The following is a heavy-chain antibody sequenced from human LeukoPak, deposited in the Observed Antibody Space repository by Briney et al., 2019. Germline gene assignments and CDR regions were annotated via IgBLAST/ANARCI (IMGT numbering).Heavy chain of an antibody. CDR1: GGSISSGGYY. CDR3: ARDSSLSRGAIDY. D-gene: IGHD3-10*01. CDR2: IYYSGST. V-gene: IGHV4-31*03. J-gene: IGHJ4*02. Sequence: SQTLSLTCTVSGGSISSGGYYWSWIRQHPGKGLEWIGYIYYSGSTYYNPSLKSRVIISVDTSKNQFSLKLSSVTAADTAVYYCARDSSLSRGAIDYWGQGTLVTVSS.